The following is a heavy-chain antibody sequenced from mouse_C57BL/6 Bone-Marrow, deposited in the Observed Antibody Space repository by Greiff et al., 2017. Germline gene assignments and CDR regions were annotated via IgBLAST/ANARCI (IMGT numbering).Heavy chain of an antibody. CDR1: GYTFTSYW. CDR3: ARRGYYGSSYVDY. V-gene: IGHV1-72*01. Sequence: QSCKASGYTFTSYWMHWVTQRPGRGLEWIGRIDPTSGGTKYTEKFKSKATLTVDTPSSTAYMQLSSLTSEDAAVYYSARRGYYGSSYVDYWGQGTSLTVSS. CDR2: IDPTSGGT. D-gene: IGHD1-1*01. J-gene: IGHJ2*02.